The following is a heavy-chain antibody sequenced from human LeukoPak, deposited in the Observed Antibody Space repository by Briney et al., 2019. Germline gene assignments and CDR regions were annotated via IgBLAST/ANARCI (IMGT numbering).Heavy chain of an antibody. Sequence: PGGSLRLSCAASGFTFRSAYMSWVRQAPGRGLEWVGRIKDQGDGGTTEYAAAVQGRFFISRDDLKKTLFLQMNGLRTEDTATYFCTKEAFTGYDDAWYFDYWGQGTLITVSS. CDR2: IKDQGDGGTT. J-gene: IGHJ4*02. CDR1: GFTFRSAY. CDR3: TKEAFTGYDDAWYFDY. V-gene: IGHV3-15*05. D-gene: IGHD3-3*01.